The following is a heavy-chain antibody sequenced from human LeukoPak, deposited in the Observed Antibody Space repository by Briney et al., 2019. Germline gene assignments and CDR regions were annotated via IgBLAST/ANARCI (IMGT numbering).Heavy chain of an antibody. D-gene: IGHD3-22*01. CDR3: ARADSGGYSVAYWY. CDR2: INAYQGST. CDR1: GYTFTGHG. J-gene: IGHJ4*02. V-gene: IGHV1-18*01. Sequence: GASVKVSCKASGYTFTGHGISWVRQAPGQALDWFGWINAYQGSTKYPQMFQGRVPVTTDTSTSTAYMELRSLRSDDTAVYYCARADSGGYSVAYWYWGQGTLVTVSS.